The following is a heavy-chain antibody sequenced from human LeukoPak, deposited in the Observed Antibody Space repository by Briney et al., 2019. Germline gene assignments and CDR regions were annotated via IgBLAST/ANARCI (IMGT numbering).Heavy chain of an antibody. J-gene: IGHJ4*02. CDR3: ATVGSVGNCNSASCSFDY. CDR1: GFTFSSYA. V-gene: IGHV3-23*01. D-gene: IGHD2/OR15-2a*01. Sequence: GGSLRLSCAASGFTFSSYAMTWVRQAPGKGLEWVSTISGSGGGGSTYYADSVKGRFTISRDNSENTLYLQMNSLRADDTAVYYCATVGSVGNCNSASCSFDYWGQGTLVTVPS. CDR2: ISGSGGGGST.